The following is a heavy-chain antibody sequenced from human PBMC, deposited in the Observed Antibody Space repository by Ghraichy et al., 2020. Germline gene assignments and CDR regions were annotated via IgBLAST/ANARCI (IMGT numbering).Heavy chain of an antibody. CDR3: ARGGYSGSYYPYYFDY. V-gene: IGHV4-34*01. CDR1: GGSFSGYY. D-gene: IGHD1-26*01. CDR2: INHSGST. Sequence: SETLSLTCAVYGGSFSGYYWSWIRQPPGKGLEWIGEINHSGSTNYNPSLKSRVTISVDTSKNQFSLKLSSVTAADTAVYYCARGGYSGSYYPYYFDYWGQGTLVTVSS. J-gene: IGHJ4*02.